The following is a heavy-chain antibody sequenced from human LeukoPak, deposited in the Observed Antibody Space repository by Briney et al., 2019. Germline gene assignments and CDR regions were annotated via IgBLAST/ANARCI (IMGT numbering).Heavy chain of an antibody. CDR3: ARNVYSSSFRGREEFDY. V-gene: IGHV1-69*04. Sequence: ASVKVSCKASGGTFSSYAISWVRQAPGQGLEWMGRIIPILGIANYAQKFQGRVTIIADKSTSTAYMELSSLRSEDTAVYYCARNVYSSSFRGREEFDYWGQGTLVTVSS. J-gene: IGHJ4*02. D-gene: IGHD6-6*01. CDR1: GGTFSSYA. CDR2: IIPILGIA.